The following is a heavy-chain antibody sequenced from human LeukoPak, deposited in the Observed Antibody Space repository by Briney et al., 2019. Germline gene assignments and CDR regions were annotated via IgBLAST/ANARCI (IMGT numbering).Heavy chain of an antibody. D-gene: IGHD3-22*01. J-gene: IGHJ4*02. V-gene: IGHV3-7*01. CDR1: GFSFNIYW. Sequence: GGSLRLSCAASGFSFNIYWMSWVRQAPGRGLEWVANINQGGSEKYYVDSAKGRFTISRDNAENSVYLQMNSLRAEDTAVYYCAREHSGGGNYYDSSGYYRSFDYWGQGTPVTVSS. CDR3: AREHSGGGNYYDSSGYYRSFDY. CDR2: INQGGSEK.